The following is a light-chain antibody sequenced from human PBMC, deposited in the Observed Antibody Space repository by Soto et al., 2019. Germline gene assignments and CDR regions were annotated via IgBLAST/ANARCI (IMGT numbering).Light chain of an antibody. Sequence: DIQMTQSPSSLSASVGDRVTITCRASQSISTFLDWYQQKPGKAPNLLIYAASTLQSGVPSRISRSGSGTDFTLTISSLQPEDFATYYCQQTYSMPWTFGHGTKVDIK. CDR2: AAS. J-gene: IGKJ1*01. CDR1: QSISTF. CDR3: QQTYSMPWT. V-gene: IGKV1-39*01.